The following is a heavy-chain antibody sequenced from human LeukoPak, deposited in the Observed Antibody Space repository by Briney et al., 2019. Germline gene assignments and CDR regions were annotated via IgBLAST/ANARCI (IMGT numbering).Heavy chain of an antibody. CDR1: SGSISSSSYY. V-gene: IGHV4-39*01. J-gene: IGHJ6*02. Sequence: SETLSLTCTVSSGSISSSSYYWGRIRQPPGKGLEWIGSIYYSGSTYYNPSLKSRVTISVDTSKNQFSLKLSSVTAADTAVYYCASQPLVGANHYGMDVWGQGSTVTVSS. CDR3: ASQPLVGANHYGMDV. CDR2: IYYSGST. D-gene: IGHD3-16*01.